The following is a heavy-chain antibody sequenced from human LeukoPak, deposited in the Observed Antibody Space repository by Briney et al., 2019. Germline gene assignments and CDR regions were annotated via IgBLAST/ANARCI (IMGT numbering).Heavy chain of an antibody. CDR1: GFIFTNYF. CDR2: IKHDGSEK. J-gene: IGHJ4*02. Sequence: GGSLGLSCAASGFIFTNYFMSWVRQAPGKGLEWVASIKHDGSEKYYVDSVRGRFTISRDNTMNSLYLQMSSLRAEDTAVYYCATDRGWRTSGYYLYYFEYWGQGTLVTFSS. D-gene: IGHD3-3*01. CDR3: ATDRGWRTSGYYLYYFEY. V-gene: IGHV3-7*01.